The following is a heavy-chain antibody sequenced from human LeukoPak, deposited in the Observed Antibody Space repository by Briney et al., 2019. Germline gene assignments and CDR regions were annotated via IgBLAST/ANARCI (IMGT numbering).Heavy chain of an antibody. D-gene: IGHD2-15*01. CDR2: ICGSGGST. CDR1: GFTFSSYA. J-gene: IGHJ4*02. V-gene: IGHV3-23*01. Sequence: GGSLRLSCAASGFTFSSYAMSWVRQAPGKGLEWVSAICGSGGSTYYADSVKGRFTISRDNSKNTLYLQMNSLRAEDTAVYYCAKGSGYCSGGSCYVDYWGQGTLVTVSS. CDR3: AKGSGYCSGGSCYVDY.